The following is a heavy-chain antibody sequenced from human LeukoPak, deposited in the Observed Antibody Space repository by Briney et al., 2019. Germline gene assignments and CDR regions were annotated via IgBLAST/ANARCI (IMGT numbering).Heavy chain of an antibody. D-gene: IGHD1-1*01. CDR1: GGSISSSNW. J-gene: IGHJ4*02. Sequence: PSETLSLTCAVSGGSISSSNWWSWVRQPPGKGLEWIGEIFHTGSTNYNPSLKSRVTISVDKSKNHLSLHLSPVTAADTAVYYCARVSNSPWWGQGTLVTASS. CDR2: IFHTGST. V-gene: IGHV4-4*02. CDR3: ARVSNSPW.